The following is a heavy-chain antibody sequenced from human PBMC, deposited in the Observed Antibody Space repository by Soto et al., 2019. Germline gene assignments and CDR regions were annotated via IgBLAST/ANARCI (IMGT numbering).Heavy chain of an antibody. CDR3: TTGFEY. CDR1: GFTFTNYW. J-gene: IGHJ4*02. Sequence: EVQLVQTGGDSVQPGGSLRLPCAASGFTFTNYWMHWVRQVPGKGLVWVSRIDGVGAGTSYSDSVRGRFTISRDNAENMLYLQMNSLSAEDTAVYYCTTGFEYWGQGTLVTVSS. CDR2: IDGVGAGT. V-gene: IGHV3-74*01.